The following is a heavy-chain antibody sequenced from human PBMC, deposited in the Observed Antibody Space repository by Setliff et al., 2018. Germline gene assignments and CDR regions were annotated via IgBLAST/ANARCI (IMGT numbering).Heavy chain of an antibody. CDR2: INPKTGGT. V-gene: IGHV1-2*04. Sequence: ASVKVSCKASGYTFTGYYIHWVRQAPGQGLEWMGWINPKTGGTNYAQKFQGWVTMTRDTSISTAYMELSRLRSDDTAVYYCARSPPTSTYYDFWSGYSYYFDYWGQGTLVTVSS. D-gene: IGHD3-3*01. CDR3: ARSPPTSTYYDFWSGYSYYFDY. CDR1: GYTFTGYY. J-gene: IGHJ4*02.